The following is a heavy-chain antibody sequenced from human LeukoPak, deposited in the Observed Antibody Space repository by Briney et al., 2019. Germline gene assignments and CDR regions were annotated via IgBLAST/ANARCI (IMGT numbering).Heavy chain of an antibody. J-gene: IGHJ4*02. Sequence: SETLSLTCTVSGGSISSYYWSWIRQPAGKGLEWIGRIYTSGSTNYNPSLKSRVTMSVDTSKSQFSLKLSSVTAADTAVYYCARGFGYYYGSGSYLYHFDNWGQGTLVTVSP. CDR3: ARGFGYYYGSGSYLYHFDN. V-gene: IGHV4-4*07. CDR1: GGSISSYY. CDR2: IYTSGST. D-gene: IGHD3-10*01.